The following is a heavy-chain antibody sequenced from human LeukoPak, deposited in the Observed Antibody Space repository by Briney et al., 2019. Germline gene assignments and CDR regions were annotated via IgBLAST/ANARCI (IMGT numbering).Heavy chain of an antibody. CDR2: INHSGST. CDR3: ARGAEGSSWYSSGYMDV. CDR1: GESFSGYY. J-gene: IGHJ6*03. V-gene: IGHV4-34*01. D-gene: IGHD6-13*01. Sequence: SETLSLTCAVYGESFSGYYWSWIRQPPGKGLEWIGEINHSGSTNYNPSLKSRVTISVDTSKNQFSLKLSSVTAADTAVYYCARGAEGSSWYSSGYMDVWGKGTTVTVSS.